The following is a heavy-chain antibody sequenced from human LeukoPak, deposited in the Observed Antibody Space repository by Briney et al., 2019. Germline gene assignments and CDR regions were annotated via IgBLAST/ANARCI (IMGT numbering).Heavy chain of an antibody. CDR3: ATGEGGSGWYDY. D-gene: IGHD6-19*01. CDR2: IYYSGST. CDR1: GGSISSYY. V-gene: IGHV4-59*08. Sequence: SETLSLTCTVSGGSISSYYWSWIRQPPGKGLEWIGYIYYSGSTNYNPSLKSRVTISVDTSKNQFSLKLSSVTAADTAVYYCATGEGGSGWYDYWDQGTLVTVSS. J-gene: IGHJ4*02.